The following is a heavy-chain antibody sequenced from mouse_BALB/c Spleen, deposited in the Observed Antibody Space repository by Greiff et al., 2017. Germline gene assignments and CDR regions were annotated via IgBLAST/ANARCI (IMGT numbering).Heavy chain of an antibody. CDR2: ISYSGST. CDR3: ARCDYDGRNY. J-gene: IGHJ2*01. D-gene: IGHD2-4*01. V-gene: IGHV3-2*02. Sequence: EVQLQESGPGLVKPSQSLSLTCTVTGYSITSDYAWNWIRQFPGNKLEWMGYISYSGSTSYNPSLKSRISITRDTSKNQFFLQLNSVTTEDTATYYCARCDYDGRNYWGQGTTLTVSS. CDR1: GYSITSDYA.